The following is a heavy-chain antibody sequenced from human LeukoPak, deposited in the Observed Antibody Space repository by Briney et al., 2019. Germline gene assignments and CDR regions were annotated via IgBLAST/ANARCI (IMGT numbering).Heavy chain of an antibody. CDR1: GCTFTSYY. CDR2: IHPSGGST. CDR3: ARAHLHYGDSIHDLDY. D-gene: IGHD4-17*01. J-gene: IGHJ4*02. Sequence: ASVKVSCKASGCTFTSYYMHWVRQAPGQGLEWMGIIHPSGGSTSYAQKFQGRVTMTRDTSTSTVYMELSSLRSEDTAVYYCARAHLHYGDSIHDLDYWGQGTLVTVSS. V-gene: IGHV1-46*01.